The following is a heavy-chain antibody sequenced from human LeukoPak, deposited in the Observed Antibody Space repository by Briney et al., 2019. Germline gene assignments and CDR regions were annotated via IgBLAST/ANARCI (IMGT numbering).Heavy chain of an antibody. CDR2: TRNKANSYTT. CDR1: GFTFNDYY. V-gene: IGHV3-72*01. CDR3: IRVMGTTWPELYFDS. Sequence: GGSLRLSCAASGFTFNDYYMDWVRQAPGKGLDWVGRTRNKANSYTTEYAASVKGRFIISRDDSRNSLYLQMNSLKTEDTAVYYCIRVMGTTWPELYFDSWGQGTRVIVSS. D-gene: IGHD5-24*01. J-gene: IGHJ4*02.